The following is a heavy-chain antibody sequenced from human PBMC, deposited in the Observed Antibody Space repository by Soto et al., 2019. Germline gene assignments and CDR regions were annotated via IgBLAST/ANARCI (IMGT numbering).Heavy chain of an antibody. Sequence: SETLSLTCTVSPGSLSSYYWSWIRQPPGKGLEWVGYIYYRGSTNYSPSLKSRVTISVDTSKNQFSLKLSSVTAADTAVYYCARRGPGTYFDYWGQGTLVTVSS. CDR1: PGSLSSYY. V-gene: IGHV4-59*08. CDR3: ARRGPGTYFDY. J-gene: IGHJ4*02. D-gene: IGHD6-13*01. CDR2: IYYRGST.